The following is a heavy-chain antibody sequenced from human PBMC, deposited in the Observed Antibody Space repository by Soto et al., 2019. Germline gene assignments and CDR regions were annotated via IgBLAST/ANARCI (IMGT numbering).Heavy chain of an antibody. CDR3: ARKISGYSSSFDY. J-gene: IGHJ4*02. CDR1: GFTFSSYS. D-gene: IGHD6-13*01. Sequence: EVQLVESGGGLVKPGGSLRLSCAASGFTFSSYSMNWVRQAPGQGLEWVSSISSSSSYIYYADSVKGRFTSSRDNAKNSLYLQMNSLRAEDTAVYYCARKISGYSSSFDYWGQGTLVTVSS. CDR2: ISSSSSYI. V-gene: IGHV3-21*01.